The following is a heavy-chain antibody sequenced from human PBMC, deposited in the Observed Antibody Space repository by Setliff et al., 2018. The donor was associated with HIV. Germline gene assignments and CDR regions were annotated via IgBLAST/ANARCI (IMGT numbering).Heavy chain of an antibody. Sequence: SETLSLTCAVYGASFSGYYWAWIRQSPGTGLEWIGEINHSGITNYNPSLKSRVTVSLDMSKNQFSLKLTSVTAADTAVYYCGRQAWDHQSSGYFVDYWGQGTLVTVSS. J-gene: IGHJ4*02. CDR2: INHSGIT. CDR1: GASFSGYY. D-gene: IGHD6-19*01. V-gene: IGHV4-34*01. CDR3: GRQAWDHQSSGYFVDY.